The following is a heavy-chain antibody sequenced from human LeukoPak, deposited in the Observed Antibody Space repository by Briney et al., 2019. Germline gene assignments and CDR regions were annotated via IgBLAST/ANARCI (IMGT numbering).Heavy chain of an antibody. CDR1: GGSISSYY. CDR3: ARAGDGYNSKPYFDY. J-gene: IGHJ4*02. CDR2: IYYSGST. V-gene: IGHV4-59*08. Sequence: SETLSLTCTVSGGSISSYYWSWIRQPPGKGLEWIGYIYYSGSTNYNPSLKSRVTTSVDTSKNQFSLKLSSVTAADTAVYYRARAGDGYNSKPYFDYWGQGTLVTASS. D-gene: IGHD5-24*01.